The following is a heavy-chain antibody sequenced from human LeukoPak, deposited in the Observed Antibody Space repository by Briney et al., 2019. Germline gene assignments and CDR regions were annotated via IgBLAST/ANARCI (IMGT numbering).Heavy chain of an antibody. Sequence: SVKVSCKASGGTFSSYAISWVRQAPGQGLEWMGGIILIFGTANYAQKFQGRVTITADESTSTAYMELSSLRSEDTAVYYCARGLIAAGPLSSTGGNYGMDVWGKGTTVTVSS. J-gene: IGHJ6*04. D-gene: IGHD6-13*01. CDR3: ARGLIAAGPLSSTGGNYGMDV. CDR2: IILIFGTA. CDR1: GGTFSSYA. V-gene: IGHV1-69*13.